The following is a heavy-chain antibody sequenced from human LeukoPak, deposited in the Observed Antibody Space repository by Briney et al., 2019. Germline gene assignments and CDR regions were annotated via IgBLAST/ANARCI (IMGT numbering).Heavy chain of an antibody. V-gene: IGHV4-59*08. D-gene: IGHD3-22*01. CDR1: GGSISSYY. CDR3: ARHVYDSSGEFDY. CDR2: IYYSGST. Sequence: SETLSLTCTVSGGSISSYYWSWIRKPPGKGLEGIGYIYYSGSTNYNPSLKSRVTISVATSKNQFSLKLSSVTAADTAVYYCARHVYDSSGEFDYWGQGTLVTVSP. J-gene: IGHJ4*02.